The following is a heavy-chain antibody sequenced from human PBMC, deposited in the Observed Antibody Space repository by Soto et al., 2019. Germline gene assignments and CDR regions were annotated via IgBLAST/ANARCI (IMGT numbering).Heavy chain of an antibody. CDR2: ISGSGDST. J-gene: IGHJ4*02. Sequence: EVQLLDSGGGLVQPGGSLRLSCAASGFTFSSYAMNWVRQAPGKGLEWVSVISGSGDSTYYADSVKGRFTISRDHSQNTLDLQMNSLRTEDTAVYFCARGGPGTDVDYWGQGTLVTVSS. D-gene: IGHD6-13*01. CDR3: ARGGPGTDVDY. CDR1: GFTFSSYA. V-gene: IGHV3-23*01.